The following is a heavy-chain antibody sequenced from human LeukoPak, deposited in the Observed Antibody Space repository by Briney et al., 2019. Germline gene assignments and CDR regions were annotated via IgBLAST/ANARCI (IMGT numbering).Heavy chain of an antibody. V-gene: IGHV4-4*07. CDR1: VGSLSNKY. J-gene: IGHJ6*03. CDR2: IYPSGST. D-gene: IGHD3-10*01. Sequence: SETLSLTRSVSVGSLSNKYWSWLRQPAGKELEWIGRIYPSGSTNYNPSLKSRGTMSLYTSKNQFPLTLSSVTPADTAVYYCVREGSYYNFYMDVWGEGTTVTVSS. CDR3: VREGSYYNFYMDV.